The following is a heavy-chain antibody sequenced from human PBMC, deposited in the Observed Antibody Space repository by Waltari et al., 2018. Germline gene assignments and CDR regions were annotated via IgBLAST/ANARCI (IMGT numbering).Heavy chain of an antibody. CDR1: GYSFIDYY. Sequence: QAQLVQSGAEVKKPGASVKVSCKASGYSFIDYYMHWLRQAPGQGLEWMGWIDPNSVDTKYTQRVQGRVTISADKSTSTVYRELSSLTSEDTAVYYCASQYCSSTGCTPPYYYYYYGMDEWGQGTTVNVSS. J-gene: IGHJ6*02. CDR3: ASQYCSSTGCTPPYYYYYYGMDE. CDR2: IDPNSVDT. V-gene: IGHV1-2*02. D-gene: IGHD2-2*01.